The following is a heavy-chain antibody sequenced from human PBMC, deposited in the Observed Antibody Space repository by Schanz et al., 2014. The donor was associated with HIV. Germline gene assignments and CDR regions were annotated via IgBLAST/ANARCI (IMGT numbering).Heavy chain of an antibody. J-gene: IGHJ6*02. CDR1: GFTFDNYG. CDR2: INSNEGTT. CDR3: VRLMSSDYDFYHYGMDV. V-gene: IGHV3-74*02. Sequence: EVQLVESGGGVVQPGRSLRLSCAASGFTFDNYGMHWVRQAPGKGLVWVSRINSNEGTTDYADSVKGRFTISRDNAKNTLYLQMNSLRAEDTAVYYCVRLMSSDYDFYHYGMDVWGQGTTVIVSS. D-gene: IGHD4-17*01.